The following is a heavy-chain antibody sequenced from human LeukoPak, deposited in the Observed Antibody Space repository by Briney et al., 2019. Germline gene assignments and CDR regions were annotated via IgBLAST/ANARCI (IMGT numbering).Heavy chain of an antibody. D-gene: IGHD3-22*01. Sequence: GRSLRLSCAASGFTFSSYGMHWVRQAPGRGLEWVAVIWYDGTNKYYADSVKGRFTISRDNSKNTLFLQMNSLRAEDTAVYYCARATYDSSGYLTLWGQGTLVTVSS. CDR3: ARATYDSSGYLTL. CDR1: GFTFSSYG. CDR2: IWYDGTNK. J-gene: IGHJ4*02. V-gene: IGHV3-33*08.